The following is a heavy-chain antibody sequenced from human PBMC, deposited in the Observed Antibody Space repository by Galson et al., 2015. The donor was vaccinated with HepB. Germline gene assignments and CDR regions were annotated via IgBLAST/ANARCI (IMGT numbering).Heavy chain of an antibody. Sequence: LRLSCAASGFTFSSYSMNWVRQAPGKGLEWVSYISSSSSTIYYADSVKGRFTISRDNAKNSLYLQMNSLRDEDTAVYYCARLSRGFKDYYYYGMDVWGQGTTVTVSS. V-gene: IGHV3-48*02. D-gene: IGHD3-3*01. J-gene: IGHJ6*02. CDR1: GFTFSSYS. CDR3: ARLSRGFKDYYYYGMDV. CDR2: ISSSSSTI.